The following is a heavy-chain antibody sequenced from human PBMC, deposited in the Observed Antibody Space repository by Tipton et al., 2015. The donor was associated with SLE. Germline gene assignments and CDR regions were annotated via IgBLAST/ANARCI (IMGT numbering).Heavy chain of an antibody. V-gene: IGHV4-61*02. D-gene: IGHD1-26*01. J-gene: IGHJ2*01. Sequence: TLSLTCTVSGGSISSDRYFWSWNRQPAGKGLEWIGRICASGATNYNPSFKSRLTISIDTSKNYFSLNLSSVTAADTAVYFCARDPLAVGDGESLDLWGRGTLVTVSS. CDR2: ICASGAT. CDR3: ARDPLAVGDGESLDL. CDR1: GGSISSDRYF.